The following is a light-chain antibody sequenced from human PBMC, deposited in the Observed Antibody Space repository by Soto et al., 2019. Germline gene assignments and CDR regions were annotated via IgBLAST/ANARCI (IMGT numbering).Light chain of an antibody. V-gene: IGKV1-39*01. CDR3: QQTYSFPWT. CDR1: QGISDY. Sequence: DIQMTQSPSSLSASVGDRVTISCRASQGISDYLSWFQQKPGEAPKLLINTASTLQSGVPIRFSCAGSRTHFSLTISGLRPEDSATYYCQQTYSFPWTFGRGTRV. J-gene: IGKJ1*01. CDR2: TAS.